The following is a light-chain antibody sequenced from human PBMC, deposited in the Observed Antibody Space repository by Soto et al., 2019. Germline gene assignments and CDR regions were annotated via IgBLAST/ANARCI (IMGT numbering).Light chain of an antibody. Sequence: DIQMTQSPSSLSASVGDRVAITCLASQGISHYLAWYQQKPGKVPKLLIYAASTLQSGVPSRFSGSGSGTDFTLTISSLQPEDVATYYCQKYNSAPSTFGPGTKVDIK. CDR3: QKYNSAPST. CDR2: AAS. CDR1: QGISHY. J-gene: IGKJ3*01. V-gene: IGKV1-27*01.